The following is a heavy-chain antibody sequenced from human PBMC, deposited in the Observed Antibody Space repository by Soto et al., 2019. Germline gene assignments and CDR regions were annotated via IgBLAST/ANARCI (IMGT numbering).Heavy chain of an antibody. V-gene: IGHV3-23*01. CDR3: ANAGYYYDSSGYTI. D-gene: IGHD3-22*01. J-gene: IGHJ4*02. Sequence: GGSLRLSCAASGFTFSSYAMSWVRQAPGKGLEWVSAISGSGGSTYYADSVKGRFTISRDNSKNTLYLQMNSLRAEDTAVYYCANAGYYYDSSGYTIWGQGTLVTVSS. CDR1: GFTFSSYA. CDR2: ISGSGGST.